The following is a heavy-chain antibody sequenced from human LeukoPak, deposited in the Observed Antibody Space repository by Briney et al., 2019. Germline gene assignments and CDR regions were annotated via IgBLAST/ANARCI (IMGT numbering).Heavy chain of an antibody. Sequence: ASLKVSCKASGYTFTGYYMHWVRQAPGQELEWMGRINPNNGATNYAQKLQGRVTITGDTSISTAYMELSSLRSDDTAVYYCTRESGSYHGNDYWGQGTLVTVSS. CDR3: TRESGSYHGNDY. CDR1: GYTFTGYY. CDR2: INPNNGAT. V-gene: IGHV1-2*06. D-gene: IGHD1-26*01. J-gene: IGHJ4*02.